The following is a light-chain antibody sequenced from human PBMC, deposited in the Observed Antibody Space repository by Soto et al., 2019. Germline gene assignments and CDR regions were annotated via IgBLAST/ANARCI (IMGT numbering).Light chain of an antibody. CDR3: QQNGRTGT. Sequence: EIVLTQSPGTLSLAPGERATLSCRASQSVSGNFLAWYQQKPGQAPRLLIYGASNRATGIPDRLSGRASGTDFPLTSSRLEAEDVAVYYCQQNGRTGTFGQGTKVEIK. CDR2: GAS. V-gene: IGKV3-20*01. CDR1: QSVSGNF. J-gene: IGKJ1*01.